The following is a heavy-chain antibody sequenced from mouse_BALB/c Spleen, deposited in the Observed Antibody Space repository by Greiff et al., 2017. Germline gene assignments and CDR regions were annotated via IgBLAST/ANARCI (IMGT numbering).Heavy chain of an antibody. J-gene: IGHJ3*01. V-gene: IGHV1-4*01. D-gene: IGHD2-10*01. CDR3: AREGHLLWSPWFAY. CDR1: GYTFTSYT. CDR2: INPSSGYT. Sequence: QVQLKQSGAELARPGASVKMSCKASGYTFTSYTMHWVKQRPGQGLEWIGYINPSSGYTNYHQKFKDKATLTADKSSSTAYMQLSSLTSEDSAVYYCAREGHLLWSPWFAYWGQGTLVTVSA.